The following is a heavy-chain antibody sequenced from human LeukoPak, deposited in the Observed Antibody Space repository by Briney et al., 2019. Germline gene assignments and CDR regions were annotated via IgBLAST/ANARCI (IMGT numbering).Heavy chain of an antibody. CDR1: GYSFTSYW. D-gene: IGHD3-10*01. CDR2: IYPGDSDT. J-gene: IGHJ4*02. Sequence: GESLKISCKGSGYSFTSYWIGWVRQMPGKGLEWMGIIYPGDSDTRYSPSFQGQVTISADKSISTAYLQWSSLKASDTAMYYCARRITMVRGVINIRYFDYWGQGTLVTVSS. V-gene: IGHV5-51*01. CDR3: ARRITMVRGVINIRYFDY.